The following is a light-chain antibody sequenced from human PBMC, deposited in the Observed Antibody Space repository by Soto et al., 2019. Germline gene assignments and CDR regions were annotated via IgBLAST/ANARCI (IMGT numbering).Light chain of an antibody. CDR2: DVS. CDR1: SSDVGGYNY. J-gene: IGLJ2*01. Sequence: QSALTQPASVSGSPGQSITISCTGTSSDVGGYNYVSWYQQHPGKDPKLMIYDVSNRPSGVSNRFSGSKSGNTASLTISGLQAEDEAEYYCSSYTSSSTVVFGGGTKLPVL. CDR3: SSYTSSSTVV. V-gene: IGLV2-14*01.